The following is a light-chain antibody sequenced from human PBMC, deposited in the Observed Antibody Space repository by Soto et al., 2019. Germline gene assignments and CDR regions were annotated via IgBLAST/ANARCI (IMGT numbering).Light chain of an antibody. J-gene: IGLJ1*01. Sequence: QSVLTQPPSVSGAPGQRVTISCSGSGSNIGAGYDVHWYQQLPGTAPKLLIYGNSNRPSGVPDRFSGSKSGTSASLAITGLQAEDEADYYCQSYDSRLSGYVFGTGNKVTX. V-gene: IGLV1-40*01. CDR3: QSYDSRLSGYV. CDR1: GSNIGAGYD. CDR2: GNS.